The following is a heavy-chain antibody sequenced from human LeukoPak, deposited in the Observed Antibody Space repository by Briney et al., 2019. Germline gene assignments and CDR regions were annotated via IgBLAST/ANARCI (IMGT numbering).Heavy chain of an antibody. CDR1: GGSISSYY. Sequence: SETLSLTCTVSGGSISSYYWSWIRQPPGKGPEWIGYIYYSGSTNYNPSLKSRVTISVDTSKNQFSLKLSSVTAADTAVYYCARGKRGGYDYYYYYYMDVWGKGTTVTVSS. V-gene: IGHV4-59*01. D-gene: IGHD5-12*01. J-gene: IGHJ6*03. CDR2: IYYSGST. CDR3: ARGKRGGYDYYYYYYMDV.